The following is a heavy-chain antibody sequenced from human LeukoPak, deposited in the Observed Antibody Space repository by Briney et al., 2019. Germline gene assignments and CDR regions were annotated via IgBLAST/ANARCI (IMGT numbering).Heavy chain of an antibody. CDR1: GFTFSSYW. Sequence: GGSLRLPCAASGFTFSSYWMHWVRQAPGKGLVWVSRINSDGSSTSYADSVKGRFTISRDNAKNTLYLQMNSLRAEDTAVYYCARGLGYCSGGSCVHWFDPWGQGTLVTVSS. D-gene: IGHD2-15*01. V-gene: IGHV3-74*01. CDR2: INSDGSST. J-gene: IGHJ5*02. CDR3: ARGLGYCSGGSCVHWFDP.